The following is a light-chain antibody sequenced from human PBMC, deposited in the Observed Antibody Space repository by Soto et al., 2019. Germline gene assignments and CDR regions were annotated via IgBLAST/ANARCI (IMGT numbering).Light chain of an antibody. Sequence: EIVFTQSPVTLSLSPWERATISCRASRSFASSYLGWYQQKPGQPPRLLIYAASTRATGVPDRFSGSGSATDFTLTISRLEPEDSAVYYCHHYDASPPYTFGQGTKVDIK. CDR1: RSFASSY. J-gene: IGKJ2*01. CDR3: HHYDASPPYT. CDR2: AAS. V-gene: IGKV3-20*01.